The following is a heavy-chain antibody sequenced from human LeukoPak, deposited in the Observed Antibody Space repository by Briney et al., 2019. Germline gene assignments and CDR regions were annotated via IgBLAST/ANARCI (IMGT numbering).Heavy chain of an antibody. Sequence: SETLSLTCAVSGGSISSYYWSWIRQPPGRGLEWIGYIYYSGTTNYNPSLKSRVTISIDTSKNQFSLKLSSVTAADTAVYYCARGLTYYDILTAYYTFPYFDYWGQGTLVTVSS. J-gene: IGHJ4*02. CDR3: ARGLTYYDILTAYYTFPYFDY. CDR2: IYYSGTT. CDR1: GGSISSYY. D-gene: IGHD3-9*01. V-gene: IGHV4-59*01.